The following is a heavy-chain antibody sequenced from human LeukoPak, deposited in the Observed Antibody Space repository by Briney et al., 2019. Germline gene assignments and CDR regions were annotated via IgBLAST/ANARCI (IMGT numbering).Heavy chain of an antibody. CDR2: ISAYNGNT. Sequence: GASVKVSCKASGYTFTSYGISWVRQAPGQGLEWMGWISAYNGNTNYAQKLQGRVTMTTDTSTSTAYMELRSLRSDDTAVYYCARDRGYYGSGSYSNWFDPWGQGTLVTVSS. CDR3: ARDRGYYGSGSYSNWFDP. V-gene: IGHV1-18*01. J-gene: IGHJ5*02. D-gene: IGHD3-10*01. CDR1: GYTFTSYG.